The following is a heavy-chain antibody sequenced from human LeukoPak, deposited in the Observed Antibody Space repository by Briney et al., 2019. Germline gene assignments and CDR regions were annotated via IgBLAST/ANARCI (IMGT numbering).Heavy chain of an antibody. Sequence: GGSLRLSCAASGFTFSSYSINWDRQAPGKGLEWVSYITRSSDVIYYADSVKGRFTVSRDNAKNSLFLQMNSLRAEDTAVYYCAGVYYDFWSGSSDAFDIWGQGTMVTVSS. CDR3: AGVYYDFWSGSSDAFDI. D-gene: IGHD3-3*01. J-gene: IGHJ3*02. CDR2: ITRSSDVI. CDR1: GFTFSSYS. V-gene: IGHV3-48*01.